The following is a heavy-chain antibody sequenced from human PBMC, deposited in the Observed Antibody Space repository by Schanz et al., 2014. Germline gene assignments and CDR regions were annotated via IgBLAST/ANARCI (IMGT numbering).Heavy chain of an antibody. V-gene: IGHV3-23*04. CDR2: FNDGGVNK. CDR1: GFTFSSYG. Sequence: EVQLVESGGGLVQPGGSLRLSCTASGFTFSSYGMHWVRQAPGKGLEWVSSFNDGGVNKYYADSVKGRFTISSDNSKSTLYLQMSSLRAEDTAVYYCAKSQGSSFDSWGQGTLVTVSS. CDR3: AKSQGSSFDS. J-gene: IGHJ4*02. D-gene: IGHD6-13*01.